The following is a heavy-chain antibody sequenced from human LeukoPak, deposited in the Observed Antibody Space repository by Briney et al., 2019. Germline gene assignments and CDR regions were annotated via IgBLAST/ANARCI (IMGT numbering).Heavy chain of an antibody. CDR3: AKSLRYGYTTGLDY. D-gene: IGHD5-18*01. CDR2: ILYDGSDK. Sequence: PGGSLRLSCAASGFSFNNFALHWIRQSPGKGLEWVAVILYDGSDKYYADSVRGRFTISRDTSKNTLSLQMNSLRAEDTAIYYCAKSLRYGYTTGLDYWGQGALVTVSS. V-gene: IGHV3-30*04. CDR1: GFSFNNFA. J-gene: IGHJ4*02.